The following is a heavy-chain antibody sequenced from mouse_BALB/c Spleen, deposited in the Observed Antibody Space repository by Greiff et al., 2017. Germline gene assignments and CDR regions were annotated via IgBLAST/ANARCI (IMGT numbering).Heavy chain of an antibody. J-gene: IGHJ2*01. D-gene: IGHD1-1*01. CDR3: ARGGYYGYFDY. CDR2: FYPGDGDT. V-gene: IGHV1-80*01. Sequence: QVQLKQSGAELVRPGSSVKISCKASGYAFSSYWMNWVKQRPGQGLEWIGQFYPGDGDTNYNGKFKGKATLTADKSSSTAYMQLSSLTSEDSAVYFCARGGYYGYFDYWGQGTTLTVSS. CDR1: GYAFSSYW.